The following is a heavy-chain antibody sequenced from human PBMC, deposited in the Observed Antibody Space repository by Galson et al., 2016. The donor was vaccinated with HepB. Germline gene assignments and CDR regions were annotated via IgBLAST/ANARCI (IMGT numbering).Heavy chain of an antibody. Sequence: SETLSLTCTVSGGSISSSGYFWGWIRQPPGKGLEWIRSIYDSGSTYYNPSLKSRVTISVDTSKNQFSLKLSSVTAADTAVYYCARITPEWLLEGLVGYWGQGTLVTVSS. CDR2: IYDSGST. J-gene: IGHJ4*02. D-gene: IGHD3-3*01. V-gene: IGHV4-39*01. CDR1: GGSISSSGYF. CDR3: ARITPEWLLEGLVGY.